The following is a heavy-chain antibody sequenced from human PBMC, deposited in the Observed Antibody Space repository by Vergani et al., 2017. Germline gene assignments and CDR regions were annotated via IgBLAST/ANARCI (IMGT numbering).Heavy chain of an antibody. J-gene: IGHJ4*02. V-gene: IGHV4-38-2*02. D-gene: IGHD3-10*01. CDR2: IYHSGST. CDR3: ARGEYGSGSDRFDY. CDR1: GYSISSGYY. Sequence: QVQLQESGPGLVKPSETLSLTCTVSGYSISSGYYWGWIRQPPGKGLEWIGSIYHSGSTYYNPSLKSRVTISVDTSKNQFSLKLSSVTAADTAVYYCARGEYGSGSDRFDYWGQGTLVTVSS.